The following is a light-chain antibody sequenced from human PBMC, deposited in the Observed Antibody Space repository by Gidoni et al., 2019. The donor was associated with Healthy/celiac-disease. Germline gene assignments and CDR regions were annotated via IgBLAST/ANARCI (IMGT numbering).Light chain of an antibody. CDR3: AAWDDSLNGPV. CDR2: SNN. V-gene: IGLV1-44*01. Sequence: SVLTQPPSASGTPGQRGTISCSGSSSNIGSNTVNWYQPLPGTAPKLPIYSNNQRPSGVPDRFSGSKSGTSASLAISGLQSEDEADYYCAAWDDSLNGPVFGGGTKLTVL. CDR1: SSNIGSNT. J-gene: IGLJ2*01.